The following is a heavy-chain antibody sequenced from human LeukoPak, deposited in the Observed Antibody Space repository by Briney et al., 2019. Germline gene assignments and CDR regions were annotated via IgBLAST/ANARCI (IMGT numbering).Heavy chain of an antibody. J-gene: IGHJ5*02. D-gene: IGHD2-2*01. CDR3: ARHLNFAVPAARTWGVFWFDP. Sequence: SETLSLTCTVSGGSISSYYWSWIRQPPGKGLEWIGYIYYSGSTNYNPSLKSRVTISVDTPKNQFSLKLSSVTAADTAVYYCARHLNFAVPAARTWGVFWFDPWGQGTLVTVSS. V-gene: IGHV4-59*08. CDR2: IYYSGST. CDR1: GGSISSYY.